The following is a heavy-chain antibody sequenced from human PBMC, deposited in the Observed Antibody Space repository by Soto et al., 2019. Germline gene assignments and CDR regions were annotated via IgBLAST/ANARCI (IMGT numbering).Heavy chain of an antibody. CDR1: GFTFSSYA. J-gene: IGHJ6*02. V-gene: IGHV3-30-3*01. CDR3: ARGNPDYGDYANYYYYYGMDV. Sequence: QVQLVESGGGVVQPGRSLRLSCAASGFTFSSYAMHWVRQAPGKGLEWVAVISYDGSNKYYADSVKGRFTISRDNSKNTLYLHMNSLRAEDTAVYYCARGNPDYGDYANYYYYYGMDVWGQGTTVTVSS. D-gene: IGHD4-17*01. CDR2: ISYDGSNK.